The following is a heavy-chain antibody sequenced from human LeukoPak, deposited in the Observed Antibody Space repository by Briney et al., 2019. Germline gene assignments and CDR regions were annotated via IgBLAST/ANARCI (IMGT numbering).Heavy chain of an antibody. J-gene: IGHJ6*03. V-gene: IGHV4-59*01. CDR1: GGSISSYY. Sequence: SETLTLTCTVSGGSISSYYWSWIRQPPGKGLEWIGYIYYSGSTNYNPSLKSRVTISVDTSKNQFSLKLSSVTAADTAVYYCARDCRDYYYYYMDVWGKGTTVTVSS. CDR3: ARDCRDYYYYYMDV. CDR2: IYYSGST.